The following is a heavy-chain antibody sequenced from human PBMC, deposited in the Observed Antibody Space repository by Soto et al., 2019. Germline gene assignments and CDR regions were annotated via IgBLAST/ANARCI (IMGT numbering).Heavy chain of an antibody. CDR2: IIPVVGKA. CDR3: ARASTYFYNQ. J-gene: IGHJ4*02. D-gene: IGHD3-10*01. V-gene: IGHV1-69*13. Sequence: SVKVSCKAPGSTFSSYAIDWVRQAPGQGLEWMGGIIPVVGKANYAQKFQNRVTIAADESTSTAYMEVSSLRSEDTAVYLCARASTYFYNQWGQGTLVTVSS. CDR1: GSTFSSYA.